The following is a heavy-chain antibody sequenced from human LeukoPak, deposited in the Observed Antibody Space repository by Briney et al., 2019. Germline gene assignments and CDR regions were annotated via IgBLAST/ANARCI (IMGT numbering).Heavy chain of an antibody. CDR2: ISGSTGST. Sequence: GGSLRLSCAASGFTFNNYAMTWVRQAPGSGLEWVSTISGSTGSTYYADSLKGRFIISRDSSKDTMYLQMNSLRVEDTGVYYCAKGRATGSVDYWGQGTLVTVSS. D-gene: IGHD1-26*01. J-gene: IGHJ4*02. V-gene: IGHV3-23*01. CDR1: GFTFNNYA. CDR3: AKGRATGSVDY.